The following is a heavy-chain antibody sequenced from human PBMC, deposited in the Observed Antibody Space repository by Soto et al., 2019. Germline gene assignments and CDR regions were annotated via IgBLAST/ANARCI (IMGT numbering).Heavy chain of an antibody. D-gene: IGHD1-1*01. CDR2: VYSSGST. J-gene: IGHJ5*02. CDR1: GGSISGYY. V-gene: IGHV4-59*01. Sequence: PSETLSLTCTATGGSISGYYWNWIRQPPGKGLEWIGYVYSSGSTNYNPSLKNRVPISVGTSYNQFSLKLNSVTAADTAVYYCARGLFTGTTQGDWFDPWGQGTLVTVSS. CDR3: ARGLFTGTTQGDWFDP.